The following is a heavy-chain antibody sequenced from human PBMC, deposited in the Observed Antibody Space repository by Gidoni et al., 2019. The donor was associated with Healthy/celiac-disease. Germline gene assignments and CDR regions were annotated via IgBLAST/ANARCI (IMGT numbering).Heavy chain of an antibody. CDR1: GYIFTSYA. D-gene: IGHD3-10*01. J-gene: IGHJ6*02. CDR3: ALSPITMVRGAIMVGDYYGMDV. Sequence: QVQLVQSGSELKKPGASVKVSCKASGYIFTSYAMNWVRQAPGQGLEWMEWINTNTGNPTYAQGFTGRFVFSLDTSVSTAYLQISSLKAEDTAVYYCALSPITMVRGAIMVGDYYGMDVWGQGTTVTVSS. V-gene: IGHV7-4-1*02. CDR2: INTNTGNP.